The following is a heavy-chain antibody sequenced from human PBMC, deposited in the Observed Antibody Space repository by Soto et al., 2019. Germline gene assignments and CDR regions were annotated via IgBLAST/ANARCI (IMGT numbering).Heavy chain of an antibody. CDR1: GYTFTSYA. J-gene: IGHJ6*02. CDR3: ARDGFYCSGGSCYSDYYYYGMDV. V-gene: IGHV1-3*01. CDR2: INAGNGNT. Sequence: QVQLVQSGAEVKKPGASVKVSCKASGYTFTSYAMHWVRQAPGQRLEWMGWINAGNGNTKYSQKFQGRVIITRDTSASTAYMELSSLRSEDTAVYYCARDGFYCSGGSCYSDYYYYGMDVWGQGTTVTVSS. D-gene: IGHD2-15*01.